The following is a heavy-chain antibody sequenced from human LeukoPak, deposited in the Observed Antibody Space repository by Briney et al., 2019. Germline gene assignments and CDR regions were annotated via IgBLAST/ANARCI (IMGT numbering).Heavy chain of an antibody. Sequence: SGPTLVNPTRTLTLTCTFPGFSLRASGVGVGWTRQPPGKALEWLALIYWGDDNRYSPSLKSRLTIAKDTSKNQVVLTMTNMDPVDTATYYCAHMSTMVRGVTYYFNYWGQGTLVTVSS. V-gene: IGHV2-5*02. J-gene: IGHJ4*02. CDR3: AHMSTMVRGVTYYFNY. D-gene: IGHD3-10*01. CDR1: GFSLRASGVG. CDR2: IYWGDDN.